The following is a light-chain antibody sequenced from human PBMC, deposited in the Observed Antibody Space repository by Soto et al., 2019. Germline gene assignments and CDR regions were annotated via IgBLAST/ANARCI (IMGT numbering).Light chain of an antibody. J-gene: IGKJ2*01. CDR3: QQYNSYRYT. CDR1: HSISSW. V-gene: IGKV1-5*03. Sequence: DIQMTQSPSTLSASVGDRVTITCRASHSISSWLAWYQQKPGKAPKLLIYKASTLESGVPSRFSGSASGTEFTLTITGLQPDDFATYYCQQYNSYRYTFGQGNKLEIK. CDR2: KAS.